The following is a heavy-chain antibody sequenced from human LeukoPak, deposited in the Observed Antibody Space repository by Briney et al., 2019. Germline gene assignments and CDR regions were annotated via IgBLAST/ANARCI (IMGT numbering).Heavy chain of an antibody. CDR3: ARIVVVPAAILGSYYYYYMDV. Sequence: ASVKVSCKASGYSFTSYYIHWVRQAPGQGLEWMGWTNPNSGGTNYAQKFQGRVTMTRDTSISTAYMELSRLRSDDTAVYYCARIVVVPAAILGSYYYYYMDVWGKGTTVTVSS. D-gene: IGHD2-2*02. V-gene: IGHV1-2*02. CDR1: GYSFTSYY. J-gene: IGHJ6*03. CDR2: TNPNSGGT.